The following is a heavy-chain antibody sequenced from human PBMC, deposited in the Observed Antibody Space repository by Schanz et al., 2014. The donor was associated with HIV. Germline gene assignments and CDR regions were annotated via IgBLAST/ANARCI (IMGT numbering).Heavy chain of an antibody. CDR2: ISVYNGNT. Sequence: QVQLVQSGAEVKKPGSSVKVSCKASGGTFTGYYMHWVRQAPGQGLEWMGWISVYNGNTNYAQKVQDRVTMTTDTSTSTVYMDLKSLRSDDTAIYYCARGARYGMDVWGQGTTVIVSS. CDR3: ARGARYGMDV. J-gene: IGHJ6*02. CDR1: GGTFTGYY. V-gene: IGHV1-18*04.